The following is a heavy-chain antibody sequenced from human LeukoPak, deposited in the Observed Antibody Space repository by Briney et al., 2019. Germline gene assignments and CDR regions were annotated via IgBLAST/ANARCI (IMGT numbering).Heavy chain of an antibody. CDR3: ASHRDPDYYDSSGLFPLDY. Sequence: GASVRVSCKASGGTFSSYAISWVRQAPGQGLEWMGGIIPIFGTANYAQKFQGRVTITADESTSTAYMELSSLRSEDTAVYYCASHRDPDYYDSSGLFPLDYWGQGTLVTVSS. J-gene: IGHJ4*02. CDR1: GGTFSSYA. CDR2: IIPIFGTA. V-gene: IGHV1-69*13. D-gene: IGHD3-22*01.